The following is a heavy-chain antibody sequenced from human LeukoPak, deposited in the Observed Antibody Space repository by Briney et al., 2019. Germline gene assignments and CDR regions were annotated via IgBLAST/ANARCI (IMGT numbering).Heavy chain of an antibody. V-gene: IGHV1-2*02. CDR2: INPHSGDT. D-gene: IGHD3-16*01. Sequence: ASVKVSCKASGYRFTAYSMHWVRQAPGLGLEWMGWINPHSGDTKSAQNFQARVPMTRDTSISTVYLELSSLRSDDTAVFYCARASGGGQTSFDFWGQGTVVTVSS. CDR1: GYRFTAYS. J-gene: IGHJ3*01. CDR3: ARASGGGQTSFDF.